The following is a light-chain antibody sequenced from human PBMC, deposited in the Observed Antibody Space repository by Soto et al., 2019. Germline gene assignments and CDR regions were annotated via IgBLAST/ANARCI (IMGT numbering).Light chain of an antibody. CDR3: QQYANWPPVI. V-gene: IGKV3-15*01. CDR1: QSVSGK. Sequence: ETVMTQSPATLSVSPGERVTLSCRASQSVSGKVAWYQQKPGQPPSLLIYAASTRATGIPARFSGSGSGTEFTLTITSLQSEDFAVYCCQQYANWPPVIFGGGTKVDIK. J-gene: IGKJ4*01. CDR2: AAS.